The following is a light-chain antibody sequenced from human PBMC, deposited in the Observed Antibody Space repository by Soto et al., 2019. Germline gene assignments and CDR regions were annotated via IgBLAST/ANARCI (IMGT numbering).Light chain of an antibody. CDR1: QTISGW. Sequence: DIQMTQSPSTLSASVGDTVTITCRASQTISGWLAWYQQRPGKVPNLLIIDASTLESGVPSRFRGSGSGTTFTLPISSLPSDDFATYYCLQYNGYYRTFGQGTKVDIK. J-gene: IGKJ1*01. V-gene: IGKV1-5*01. CDR2: DAS. CDR3: LQYNGYYRT.